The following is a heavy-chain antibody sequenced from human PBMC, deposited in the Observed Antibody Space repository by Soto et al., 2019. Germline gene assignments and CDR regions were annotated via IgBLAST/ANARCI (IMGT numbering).Heavy chain of an antibody. Sequence: ASVKVSCKASGYTFTGYYMHWVRQAPGQGLEWMGWINPNSGGTNYAQKFQGWVTMTRDTSISTAYMELSRLRSDDTAVYYCARVHASDSSPDRVFYYFDYWGQGTLVTVSS. D-gene: IGHD3-22*01. CDR2: INPNSGGT. CDR1: GYTFTGYY. V-gene: IGHV1-2*04. CDR3: ARVHASDSSPDRVFYYFDY. J-gene: IGHJ4*02.